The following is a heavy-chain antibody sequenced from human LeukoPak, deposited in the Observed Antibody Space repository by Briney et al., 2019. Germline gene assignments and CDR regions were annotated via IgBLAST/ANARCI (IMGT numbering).Heavy chain of an antibody. CDR1: GFTFRRFW. V-gene: IGHV3-7*03. J-gene: IGHJ4*02. D-gene: IGHD4/OR15-4a*01. CDR3: ARRAGAYSHPYDY. CDR2: INQDESVK. Sequence: GGSLKLSWAPSGFTFRRFWMGWVGQAPGKGLEWVASINQDESVKHYVDSVRGRFTISRDNARNSLYLQMNSLRAEDTAVYYCARRAGAYSHPYDYWGQGTLVTVSS.